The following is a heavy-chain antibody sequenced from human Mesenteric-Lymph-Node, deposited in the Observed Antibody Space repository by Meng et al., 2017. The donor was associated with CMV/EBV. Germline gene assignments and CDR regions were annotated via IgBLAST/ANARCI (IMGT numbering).Heavy chain of an antibody. CDR1: GDSISSYY. J-gene: IGHJ4*02. CDR2: SYNNGYT. Sequence: GSLRLSCTVSGDSISSYYWSWIRQSPGKGLEWIGYSYNNGYTNCNPSLKSRVTVSIDTSKNQFSLRLTSVTAADTAVYYCAATWGYYDSSGYKFDYWGQGTLVTVSS. CDR3: AATWGYYDSSGYKFDY. V-gene: IGHV4-59*01. D-gene: IGHD3-22*01.